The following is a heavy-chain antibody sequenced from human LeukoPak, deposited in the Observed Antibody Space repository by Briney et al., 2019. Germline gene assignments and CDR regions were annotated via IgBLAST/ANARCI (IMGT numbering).Heavy chain of an antibody. CDR2: IIPIFGTA. CDR1: GGTFSSYA. V-gene: IGHV1-69*05. CDR3: TRGYYYYYYYMDV. Sequence: SVKVSCKASGGTFSSYAISWVRQAPGQGLEWMGGIIPIFGTANYAQKFQGRVTITTDESTSTAYMELSSLRSEDTAVYYCTRGYYYYYYYMDVWGKGTTVTVSS. J-gene: IGHJ6*03.